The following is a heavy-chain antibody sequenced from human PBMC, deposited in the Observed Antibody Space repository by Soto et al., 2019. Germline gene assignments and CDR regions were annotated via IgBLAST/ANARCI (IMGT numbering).Heavy chain of an antibody. V-gene: IGHV4-39*01. CDR3: ARLDLSGCYYPISPIFDY. CDR2: IYYSVST. Sequence: QLQLQESGPGLVKPSETLSLTCTVSGGSISSSSYYWGWIRQPPGKGLEWIGSIYYSVSTYYNPSLKSRVTISVDTSRNQFSLKLTSVTAADTAVYYCARLDLSGCYYPISPIFDYWGQGTLVTVSS. D-gene: IGHD3-10*01. CDR1: GGSISSSSYY. J-gene: IGHJ4*02.